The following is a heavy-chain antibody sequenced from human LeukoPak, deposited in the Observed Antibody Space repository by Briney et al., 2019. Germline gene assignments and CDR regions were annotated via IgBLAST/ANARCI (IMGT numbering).Heavy chain of an antibody. CDR2: INPNSGGT. Sequence: ASVKLSCKASGYTFTASGLCWVRQAPGQGLEWMGWINPNSGGTNYAQKFQGRVTMTRDTSISTAYMELSSLRSDDTAVYYCARSVYYDSSGGGYFDYWGQGTLVTVSS. V-gene: IGHV1-2*02. D-gene: IGHD3-22*01. J-gene: IGHJ4*02. CDR1: GYTFTASG. CDR3: ARSVYYDSSGGGYFDY.